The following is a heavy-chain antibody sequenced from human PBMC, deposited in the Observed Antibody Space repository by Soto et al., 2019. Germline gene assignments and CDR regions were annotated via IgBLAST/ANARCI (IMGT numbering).Heavy chain of an antibody. V-gene: IGHV1-69*13. J-gene: IGHJ6*02. CDR1: GGTFSTHA. CDR3: ARGYGSGGRCYSGMDV. D-gene: IGHD2-15*01. CDR2: IIPISGTT. Sequence: GASVKVSCKASGGTFSTHAIIWVRQAPGHGLEWMGGIIPISGTTYYTQKFQGRVTITADEPTSTAFMELSSLKSDDTAVSYSARGYGSGGRCYSGMDVWGQGTMVTVSS.